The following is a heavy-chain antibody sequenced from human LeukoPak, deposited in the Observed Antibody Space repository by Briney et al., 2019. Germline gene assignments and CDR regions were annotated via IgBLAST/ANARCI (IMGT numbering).Heavy chain of an antibody. CDR1: GFTFSNAW. J-gene: IGHJ3*02. D-gene: IGHD4-23*01. CDR3: TTRGRSGKDAFDI. CDR2: IKSKTDGGTT. Sequence: GGSLRLSCAASGFTFSNAWMSWVRQAPGKGLEWVGRIKSKTDGGTTDYAAPVKGRFTISRDDSKNTLYLQMNSLKTEDTAVYYCTTRGRSGKDAFDIWGQGTMVTVSS. V-gene: IGHV3-15*01.